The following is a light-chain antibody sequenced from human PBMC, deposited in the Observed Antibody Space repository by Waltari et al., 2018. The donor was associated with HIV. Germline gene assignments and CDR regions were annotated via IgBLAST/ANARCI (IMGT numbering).Light chain of an antibody. CDR2: SNI. Sequence: QSVLTQPPSASGTPGQRVTISCSGSSSNIGSNTVNWYQQLPGTAPKLLIYSNIQRPSGFPDRFSCSTSGTSASLAISGLQSEDEADYYCAAWDDSLNGLLFGGGTNLTVL. CDR3: AAWDDSLNGLL. J-gene: IGLJ2*01. V-gene: IGLV1-44*01. CDR1: SSNIGSNT.